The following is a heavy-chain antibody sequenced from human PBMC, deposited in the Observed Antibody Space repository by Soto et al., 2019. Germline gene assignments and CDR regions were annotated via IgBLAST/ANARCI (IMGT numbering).Heavy chain of an antibody. Sequence: ASVKVSCKVSGYTLSEVSIHWVRQTPGKGLEWMGGFDPENDETSYAQKFQGRVTLTEDTSTDTAYLELSSLRSEDTAIYYCAIAAYCSGATCYSGYNWFDPWGQGXQVTVYS. CDR3: AIAAYCSGATCYSGYNWFDP. V-gene: IGHV1-24*01. CDR2: FDPENDET. CDR1: GYTLSEVS. J-gene: IGHJ5*02. D-gene: IGHD2-2*01.